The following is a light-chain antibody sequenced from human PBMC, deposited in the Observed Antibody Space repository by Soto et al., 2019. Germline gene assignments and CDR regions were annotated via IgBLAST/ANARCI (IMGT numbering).Light chain of an antibody. CDR1: SXDVGGYNY. J-gene: IGLJ1*01. CDR2: EVS. Sequence: QSVLTQPASVSGSPGQSITISCTGTSXDVGGYNYVSWYQQHPGKAPKLMIYEVSNRPSGVSIRFSGSKSGNTASLTISGLQAEDEADYYCSSHTSSSTRVFGTGTKVTVL. CDR3: SSHTSSSTRV. V-gene: IGLV2-14*01.